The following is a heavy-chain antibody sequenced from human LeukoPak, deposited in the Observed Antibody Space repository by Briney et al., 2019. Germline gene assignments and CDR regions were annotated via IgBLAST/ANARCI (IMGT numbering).Heavy chain of an antibody. CDR2: ISGSGGST. J-gene: IGHJ4*02. D-gene: IGHD6-13*01. Sequence: GGSLRLSCAASGFTFNNYAMSWVRQAPGKGLEWVSAISGSGGSTYSADSVKGRFTISRDNSKNTLFLQMNSLRAEDTAVYYCAKDRAQQLVLDFWGQGTLVTVSS. CDR3: AKDRAQQLVLDF. V-gene: IGHV3-23*01. CDR1: GFTFNNYA.